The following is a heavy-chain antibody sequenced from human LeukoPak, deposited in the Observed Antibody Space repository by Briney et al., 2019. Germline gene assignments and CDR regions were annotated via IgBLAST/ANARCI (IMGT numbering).Heavy chain of an antibody. D-gene: IGHD6-19*01. CDR3: AKGKYSSGGVPDY. V-gene: IGHV3-23*01. CDR2: ISGGGEST. J-gene: IGHJ4*02. CDR1: EFTFSSHA. Sequence: GGSLRLSCVASEFTFSSHAMNWVRQAPGKGLEWVPSISGGGESTCYADSVKGRFTVSSDNSKNTLYLQINSLRGEDTAVYYCAKGKYSSGGVPDYWGQGTLVTVSS.